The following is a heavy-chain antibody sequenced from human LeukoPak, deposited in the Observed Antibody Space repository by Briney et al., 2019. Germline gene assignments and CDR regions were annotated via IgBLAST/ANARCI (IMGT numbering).Heavy chain of an antibody. CDR3: ARVSSSSGYYGLYYGMDV. Sequence: SETLSLTCTVSGGSISSYYWSWIRQPAGEGLEWIGRIYTSGSTNYNPSLKSRVTMSVDTSKNQFSLKLSSVTAADTAVYYCARVSSSSGYYGLYYGMDVWGQGTTVTVSS. CDR1: GGSISSYY. J-gene: IGHJ6*02. V-gene: IGHV4-4*07. D-gene: IGHD3-22*01. CDR2: IYTSGST.